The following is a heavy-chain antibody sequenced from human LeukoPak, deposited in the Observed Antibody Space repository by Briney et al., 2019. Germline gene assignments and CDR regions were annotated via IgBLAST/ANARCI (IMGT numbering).Heavy chain of an antibody. J-gene: IGHJ3*02. CDR3: AKDRRDGYNYGEFWAFDI. Sequence: PGGSLRLSCAASGFTFSSYAMSWVRQAPGKGLEWVSAISGSGGSTYYADSVKGRFTISRDNSKNTLYLQMNSLRAEDTAVYYCAKDRRDGYNYGEFWAFDIWGQGTMVTVSS. CDR2: ISGSGGST. D-gene: IGHD5-24*01. V-gene: IGHV3-23*01. CDR1: GFTFSSYA.